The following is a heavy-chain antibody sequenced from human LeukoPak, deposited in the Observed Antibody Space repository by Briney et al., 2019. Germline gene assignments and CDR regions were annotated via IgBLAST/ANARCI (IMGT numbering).Heavy chain of an antibody. CDR3: ASRSTVTTFGYDFDY. CDR1: GGSISSSSYY. D-gene: IGHD4-17*01. CDR2: IYYSGST. V-gene: IGHV4-39*01. Sequence: SETLSLTCTVSGGSISSSSYYWGWIRQPPGKGLEWIGSIYYSGSTYYNPSLKSRVTISVDTSKNQFSLKLSSVTAADTAVYYCASRSTVTTFGYDFDYWGQGTLVTVSS. J-gene: IGHJ4*02.